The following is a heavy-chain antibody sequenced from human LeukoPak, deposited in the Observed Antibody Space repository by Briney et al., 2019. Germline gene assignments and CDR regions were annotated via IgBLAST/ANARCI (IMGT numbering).Heavy chain of an antibody. J-gene: IGHJ4*02. CDR3: AKALGYSYGYYDY. Sequence: GGSLRLSCAASGFTFSDYGMVWVRQAPGKGLEWVAFIRFDGSIKYYTDSVKDRFTVSRDNFKNTLYLQMNSLRDDDTAVYYCAKALGYSYGYYDYWGQGTLVTVSS. V-gene: IGHV3-30*02. D-gene: IGHD5-18*01. CDR2: IRFDGSIK. CDR1: GFTFSDYG.